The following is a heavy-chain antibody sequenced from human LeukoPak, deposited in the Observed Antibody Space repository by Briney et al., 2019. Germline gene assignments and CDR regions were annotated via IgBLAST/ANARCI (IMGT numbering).Heavy chain of an antibody. Sequence: PGGSLRLSCAVSGFTFSSYEMNWVRQAPGKALEWVSYISSSGTYIYYADYVKGRFTISRDNAKNSLYLQMNSLRAEDTGVYYCARGRGVVATTTQGDWGQGTLVTVSS. CDR3: ARGRGVVATTTQGD. V-gene: IGHV3-48*03. D-gene: IGHD3-10*01. CDR1: GFTFSSYE. CDR2: ISSSGTYI. J-gene: IGHJ4*02.